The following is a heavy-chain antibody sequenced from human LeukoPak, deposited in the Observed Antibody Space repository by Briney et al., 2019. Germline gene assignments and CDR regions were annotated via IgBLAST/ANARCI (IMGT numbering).Heavy chain of an antibody. V-gene: IGHV4-4*07. J-gene: IGHJ4*02. CDR2: IYTSGST. Sequence: SETLSLTCTVSGGSISSYYWSWIRQPAGKGLEWIGRIYTSGSTNYNPSLKSRVTISVDRSKNQFSLKLSSVTAADTAVYYCARGGYYDSRGTAFDYWGQGTLVTVSS. D-gene: IGHD3-22*01. CDR3: ARGGYYDSRGTAFDY. CDR1: GGSISSYY.